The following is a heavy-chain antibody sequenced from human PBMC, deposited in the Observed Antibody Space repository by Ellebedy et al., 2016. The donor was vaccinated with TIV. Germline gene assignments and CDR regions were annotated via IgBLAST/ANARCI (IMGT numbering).Heavy chain of an antibody. Sequence: PGGSLRLSCAASGFTFSAYVMAWVRQVPGKGLEWVSAVSERDGRTFYADSVKGRFSISRDNFDNTLFLHMHSLTAGDTAVYYCTKRADNWGFFDYWGHGTLVTVSS. CDR1: GFTFSAYV. CDR3: TKRADNWGFFDY. CDR2: VSERDGRT. J-gene: IGHJ4*01. D-gene: IGHD1-1*01. V-gene: IGHV3-23*01.